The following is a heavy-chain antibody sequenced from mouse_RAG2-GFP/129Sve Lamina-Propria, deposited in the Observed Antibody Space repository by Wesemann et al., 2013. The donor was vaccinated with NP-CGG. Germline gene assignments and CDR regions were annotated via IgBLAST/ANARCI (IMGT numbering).Heavy chain of an antibody. CDR1: GYSITSGYY. J-gene: IGHJ4*01. Sequence: DVQLQESGPGLVKPSQSLSLTCSVTGYSITSGYYWNWIRQFPGNKLEWMGYISYDGSNNYNPSLKNRISITRDTSKNQFFLKLNSVTTEDTATYYCARVGYLYYYAMDYWGQGTSVTVSS. CDR2: ISYDGSN. V-gene: IGHV3-6*01. D-gene: IGHD2-3*01. CDR3: ARVGYLYYYAMDY.